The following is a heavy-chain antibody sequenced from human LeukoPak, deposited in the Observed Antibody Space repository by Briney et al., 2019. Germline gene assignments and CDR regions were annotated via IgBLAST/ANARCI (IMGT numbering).Heavy chain of an antibody. V-gene: IGHV3-23*01. CDR2: ISGSGGST. CDR1: GFTFSSYA. CDR3: AKDLGGSYYYFDY. Sequence: GGSLRLSCAASGFTFSSYAMSWVRQAPEKGLEWVSAISGSGGSTYYADSVKGRFTISRDNSKNTLYLQMNSLRAEDTAVYYCAKDLGGSYYYFDYWGQGTLVTVSS. D-gene: IGHD1-26*01. J-gene: IGHJ4*02.